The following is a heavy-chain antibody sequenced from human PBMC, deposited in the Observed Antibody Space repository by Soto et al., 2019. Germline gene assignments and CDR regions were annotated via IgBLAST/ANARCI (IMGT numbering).Heavy chain of an antibody. CDR2: IDPSDSYT. CDR1: GYSFTSYW. CDR3: ARHAPRKAAIVNWFDP. J-gene: IGHJ5*02. Sequence: GESLKISCKGSGYSFTSYWISWVRQMPGKGLEWMGRIDPSDSYTNYSPSFQGHVTISADKSISTAYLQWSSLKASDTAMYYCARHAPRKAAIVNWFDPWGQGTLVTVS. V-gene: IGHV5-10-1*01. D-gene: IGHD2-2*01.